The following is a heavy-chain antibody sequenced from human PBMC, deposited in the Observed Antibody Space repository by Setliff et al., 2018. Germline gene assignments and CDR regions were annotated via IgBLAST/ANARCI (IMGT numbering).Heavy chain of an antibody. V-gene: IGHV4-34*01. CDR2: INHSGST. D-gene: IGHD2-2*01. CDR3: ARERGLGYCSSTSSRYYYDGMDV. Sequence: PSETLSLTCAVYGGSFSGYYWSWIRQPPGKGLEWIGEINHSGSTNYNPSLKSRVTIPVDTSKNQFSLKLSPLTAADTAVYYCARERGLGYCSSTSSRYYYDGMDVWGQGTTVTVSS. J-gene: IGHJ6*02. CDR1: GGSFSGYY.